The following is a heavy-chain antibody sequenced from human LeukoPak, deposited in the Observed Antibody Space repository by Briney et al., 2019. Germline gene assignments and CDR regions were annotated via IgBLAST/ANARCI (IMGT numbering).Heavy chain of an antibody. V-gene: IGHV4-39*01. Sequence: SETLSLTCTVSGGSISSSSYYWGWIRQPPGKGLEWIGSIYYSGSTYYNPSLKSRVTISVDTSKNQFSLKLSSVTAADTAVYYCARHDSSGFPYWGQGTLVTVSS. CDR1: GGSISSSSYY. CDR2: IYYSGST. D-gene: IGHD6-19*01. CDR3: ARHDSSGFPY. J-gene: IGHJ4*02.